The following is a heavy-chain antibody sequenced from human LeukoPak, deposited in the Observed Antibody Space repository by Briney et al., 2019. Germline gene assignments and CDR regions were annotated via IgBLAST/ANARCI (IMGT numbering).Heavy chain of an antibody. CDR2: IRSKTNGGTT. V-gene: IGHV3-15*01. Sequence: GGSLRLSCAASRFAFSNAWMRWVRQAPGKGLEWVGRIRSKTNGGTTDYAAPVKGRFTISQDDSKNMLFLQMNTLKTEDTAVYYCTSDDPVNRSWGKGTLVTV. J-gene: IGHJ4*02. CDR3: TSDDPVNRS. D-gene: IGHD2/OR15-2a*01. CDR1: RFAFSNAW.